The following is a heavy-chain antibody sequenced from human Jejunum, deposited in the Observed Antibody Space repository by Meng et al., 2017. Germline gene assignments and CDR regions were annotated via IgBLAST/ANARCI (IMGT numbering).Heavy chain of an antibody. CDR2: IKPDGGEE. CDR1: GFAFRSYW. J-gene: IGHJ4*02. V-gene: IGHV3-7*01. D-gene: IGHD6-19*01. Sequence: GESLKISCAASGFAFRSYWMGWVRQGPGKGLEWVANIKPDGGEEYYLESVRGRFTISRYNAKNSLYLQMNSLRAEDTAVYYCTKDVSGWSAYWGQGTLVTVSS. CDR3: TKDVSGWSAY.